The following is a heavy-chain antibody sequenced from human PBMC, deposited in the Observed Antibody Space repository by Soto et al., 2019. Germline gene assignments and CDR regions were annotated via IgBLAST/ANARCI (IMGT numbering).Heavy chain of an antibody. J-gene: IGHJ6*04. CDR1: GFSVSSKY. V-gene: IGHV3-66*01. CDR2: IQSGGTT. Sequence: EVQLVESGGDLVQPGGSLRLSCAASGFSVSSKYMSWVRQAPGKGLEWVSLIQSGGTTYYAGSVKGRFTISRDYSENTLFLQMNSLSVEDTAVYYWTRDDVHFNGDRYYGVPMDVCVKGTTVTVSA. CDR3: TRDDVHFNGDRYYGVPMDV. D-gene: IGHD2-8*01.